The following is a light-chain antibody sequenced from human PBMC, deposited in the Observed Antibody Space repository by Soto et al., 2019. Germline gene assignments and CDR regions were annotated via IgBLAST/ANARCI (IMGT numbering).Light chain of an antibody. CDR1: HSVTTH. CDR2: DAS. CDR3: QQRSDSIT. J-gene: IGKJ5*01. Sequence: EIVVTQSPDTLSLSPGERATLSCWASHSVTTHLAWFQQRPGQTPRLLIYDASTRAPGIPARFSGRGSGADFTLTISSLEPEDFAVYYCQQRSDSITFGQGTRLEIK. V-gene: IGKV3-11*01.